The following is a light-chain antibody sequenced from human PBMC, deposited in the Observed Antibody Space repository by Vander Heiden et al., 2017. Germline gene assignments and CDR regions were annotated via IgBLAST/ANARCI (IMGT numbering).Light chain of an antibody. CDR3: MQALQTPHT. J-gene: IGKJ4*01. CDR1: QSLLHSNDNNY. CDR2: LGY. V-gene: IGKV2-28*01. Sequence: DIVLTQSPLSLPVTPGEPASISCKSSQSLLHSNDNNYLDWCLQKTRQPPQLLLFLGYRRAFAVPDRCSGSGSGTDFTLKIRRVEAVDVGVYQCMQALQTPHTFGGGTKVEIK.